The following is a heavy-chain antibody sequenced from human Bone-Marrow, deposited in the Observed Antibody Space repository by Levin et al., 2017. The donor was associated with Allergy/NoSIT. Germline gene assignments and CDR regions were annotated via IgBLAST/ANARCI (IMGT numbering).Heavy chain of an antibody. CDR2: IIPILGIA. CDR1: GGTFSSYT. CDR3: ARDPGRGYSFDY. J-gene: IGHJ4*02. Sequence: SVKVSCKASGGTFSSYTISWVRQAPGQGLEWMGRIIPILGIANYAQKFQGRVTITADKSTSTAYMELSSLRSEDTAVYYCARDPGRGYSFDYWGQGTLVTVSS. V-gene: IGHV1-69*04. D-gene: IGHD5-18*01.